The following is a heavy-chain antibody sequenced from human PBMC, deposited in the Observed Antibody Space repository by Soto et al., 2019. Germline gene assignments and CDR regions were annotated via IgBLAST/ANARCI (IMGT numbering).Heavy chain of an antibody. CDR3: ARERAVLRYFDWLPGSPTWYYGMDV. CDR2: INPSGGST. Sequence: ASVKVSCKASGYTFTSYYMHWVRQAPGQGLEWMGIINPSGGSTSYAQKFQGRVTMTRDTSTSTVYMELSSLRSEDTAVYYCARERAVLRYFDWLPGSPTWYYGMDVWGQGTTVTAP. J-gene: IGHJ6*02. V-gene: IGHV1-46*01. CDR1: GYTFTSYY. D-gene: IGHD3-9*01.